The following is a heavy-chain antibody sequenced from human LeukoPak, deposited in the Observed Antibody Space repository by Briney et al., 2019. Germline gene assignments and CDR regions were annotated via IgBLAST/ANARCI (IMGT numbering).Heavy chain of an antibody. CDR3: ARGATYYDFWSGYDY. CDR1: GYTFTSYG. D-gene: IGHD3-3*01. V-gene: IGHV1-18*01. CDR2: ISAYNGNT. J-gene: IGHJ4*02. Sequence: AASVKVSCKASGYTFTSYGISWVRQAPGQGLEWMGWISAYNGNTNYAQKLQGRVTMATDTSTSTAYMELRSLRSDDTAVYYCARGATYYDFWSGYDYWGQGTLVTVSS.